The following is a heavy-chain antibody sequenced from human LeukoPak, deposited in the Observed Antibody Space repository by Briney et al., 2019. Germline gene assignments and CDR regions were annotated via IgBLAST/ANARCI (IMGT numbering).Heavy chain of an antibody. CDR2: ISAYNGNT. Sequence: GASVKVSCKASGYTFTSYGISWVRQAPGQGLEWMGWISAYNGNTNYAQKLQGRVTMTTDTSTSTAYMELRSLRSDDTAVYYCARLKSARGIAVAGTGWFGPWGQGTLVTVSS. J-gene: IGHJ5*02. D-gene: IGHD6-19*01. CDR1: GYTFTSYG. CDR3: ARLKSARGIAVAGTGWFGP. V-gene: IGHV1-18*01.